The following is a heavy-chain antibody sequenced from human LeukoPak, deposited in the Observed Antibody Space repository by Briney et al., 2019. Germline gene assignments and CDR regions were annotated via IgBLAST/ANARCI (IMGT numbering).Heavy chain of an antibody. Sequence: AGGSLRLSCAASGFTVSKKYMTWVRQAPGKGLEWVSSIYSGGGTYYADSVKGRFTISRDNSKNTLNLQMNSLRTGDTAVYYCATEAGVDWGQGTLVTVSS. V-gene: IGHV3-66*01. CDR3: ATEAGVD. J-gene: IGHJ4*02. CDR1: GFTVSKKY. CDR2: IYSGGGT. D-gene: IGHD6-13*01.